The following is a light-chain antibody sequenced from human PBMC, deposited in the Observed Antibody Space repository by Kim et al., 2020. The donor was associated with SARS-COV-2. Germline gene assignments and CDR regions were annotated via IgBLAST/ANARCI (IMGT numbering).Light chain of an antibody. Sequence: QSALTQPASVSGSPGQSITISCTGTSSDVGAYHHVSWYQQHPGKAPKLMIYDVSNRPSGVSNRFSGSKSDNTASLTISGLQAEDEADYYCTSYTSSNTLVFGGGTKLTVL. J-gene: IGLJ2*01. V-gene: IGLV2-14*03. CDR1: SSDVGAYHH. CDR3: TSYTSSNTLV. CDR2: DVS.